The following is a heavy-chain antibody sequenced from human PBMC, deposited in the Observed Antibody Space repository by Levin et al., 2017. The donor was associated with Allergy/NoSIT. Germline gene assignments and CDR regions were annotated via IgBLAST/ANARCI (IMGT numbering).Heavy chain of an antibody. CDR1: GGSISSSSYY. Sequence: SETLSLTCTVSGGSISSSSYYWGWIRQPPGKGLEWIGSIYYSGSTYYNPSLKSRVTISVDTSKNQFSLKLSSVTAADTAVYYCARHRYYDIVTGWGNWGQGTLVTVSS. V-gene: IGHV4-39*01. J-gene: IGHJ4*02. CDR2: IYYSGST. D-gene: IGHD3-9*01. CDR3: ARHRYYDIVTGWGN.